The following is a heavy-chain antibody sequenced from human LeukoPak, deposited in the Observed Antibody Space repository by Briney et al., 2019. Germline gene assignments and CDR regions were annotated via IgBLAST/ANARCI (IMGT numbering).Heavy chain of an antibody. CDR1: GGSFSGYY. CDR2: INHSGST. J-gene: IGHJ4*02. Sequence: PSETLSLTCAVYGGSFSGYYWSWIRQPPGKGLEWIGEINHSGSTNYNPSLKSRVTISVDKSKNQFSLKLSSVTAADTAVYYCASMSRAQTYYFDYWGQGTLVTVSS. V-gene: IGHV4-34*01. CDR3: ASMSRAQTYYFDY.